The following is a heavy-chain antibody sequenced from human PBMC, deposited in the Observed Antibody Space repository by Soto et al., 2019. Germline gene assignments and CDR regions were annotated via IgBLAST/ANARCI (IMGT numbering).Heavy chain of an antibody. V-gene: IGHV3-53*01. Sequence: EVQLVESGGGLIQPGGSLRLSCVVSGFSVSSKYMTWVRRAPGKGLEWVSVIYSGGSTYYADSVKGRFTISRDNSKNTLYLQMNSLRAEDTAVYYCARERDSSGYILGYWGQGTLVTVSS. CDR2: IYSGGST. CDR3: ARERDSSGYILGY. D-gene: IGHD3-22*01. J-gene: IGHJ4*02. CDR1: GFSVSSKY.